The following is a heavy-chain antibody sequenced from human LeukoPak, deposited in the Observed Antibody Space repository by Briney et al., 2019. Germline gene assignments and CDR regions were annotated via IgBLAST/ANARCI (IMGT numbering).Heavy chain of an antibody. CDR2: INYSGSP. CDR1: GGSFSGHS. D-gene: IGHD6-19*01. J-gene: IGHJ3*02. V-gene: IGHV4-34*01. CDR3: VASIAVAGTGAFDI. Sequence: SETLSLTCVVYGGSFSGHSWSWIRQSPGKALEWIGEINYSGSPNYNPSLKSRVTISVDTSKNQFSLKLSSVTAADTAVYYCVASIAVAGTGAFDIWGQGTMVTVSS.